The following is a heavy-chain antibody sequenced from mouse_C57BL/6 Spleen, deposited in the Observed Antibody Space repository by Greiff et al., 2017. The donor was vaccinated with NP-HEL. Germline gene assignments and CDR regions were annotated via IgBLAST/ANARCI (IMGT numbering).Heavy chain of an antibody. CDR1: GFNIKDYY. Sequence: VQLKQSGAELVKPGASVKLSCTASGFNIKDYYMHWVKQRTEQGLEWIGRIDPEDGEPKYAPKFQGKATITADTSSNTAYLQLSSLTSEDTAVYYCAFNWDDWYFDVWGTGTTVTVSS. CDR3: AFNWDDWYFDV. V-gene: IGHV14-2*01. CDR2: IDPEDGEP. D-gene: IGHD4-1*02. J-gene: IGHJ1*03.